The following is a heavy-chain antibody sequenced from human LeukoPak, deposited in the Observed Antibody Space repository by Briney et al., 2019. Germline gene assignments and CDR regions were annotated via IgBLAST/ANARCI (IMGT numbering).Heavy chain of an antibody. CDR2: IIPIFGTA. V-gene: IGHV1-69*13. J-gene: IGHJ4*02. CDR1: GGTFSSYA. CDR3: AIHHSGYGHFDY. D-gene: IGHD5-12*01. Sequence: SVKVSCKASGGTFSSYAISWVRQAPGQGLEWMGGIIPIFGTANYAQKFQGRVTITADESTSTAYMELSSLRSEDTAVCYCAIHHSGYGHFDYWGQGTLVTVSS.